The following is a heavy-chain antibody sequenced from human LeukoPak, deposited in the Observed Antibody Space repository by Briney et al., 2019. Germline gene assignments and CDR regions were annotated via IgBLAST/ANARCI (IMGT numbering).Heavy chain of an antibody. CDR2: IYYSGST. D-gene: IGHD3-3*01. V-gene: IGHV4-59*01. CDR1: GGSISSYY. CDR3: ARGNYNFWSGYSTYYYYYVDV. J-gene: IGHJ6*03. Sequence: PSETLSLTCTVSGGSISSYYWSWIRQPPGKGLEWIGYIYYSGSTNYNPSLKSRVTISVDTSKNQFSLKLSSVTAADTAVYYCARGNYNFWSGYSTYYYYYVDVWGKGTTVTVSS.